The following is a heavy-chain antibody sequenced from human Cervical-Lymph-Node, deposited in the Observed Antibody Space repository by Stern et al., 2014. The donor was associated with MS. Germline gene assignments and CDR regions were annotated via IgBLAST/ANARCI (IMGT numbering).Heavy chain of an antibody. CDR3: MRGDY. J-gene: IGHJ4*02. Sequence: QLQLQESGPGLVKPSQTLSLTCTVSGASIKTIGYFWSWVRQPPGKGLEWIGFISHSAVTFYNETLKSRVTLSQDTSANQFSLRLTSVTAADTALYFCMRGDYWGRGILVAVSS. CDR1: GASIKTIGYF. CDR2: ISHSAVT. V-gene: IGHV4-31*03.